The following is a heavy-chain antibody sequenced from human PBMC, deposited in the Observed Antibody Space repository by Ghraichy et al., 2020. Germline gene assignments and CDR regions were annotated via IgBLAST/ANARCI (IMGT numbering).Heavy chain of an antibody. Sequence: GWINPNSGGTNYAQKFQGWVTMTRDTSISTAYMELSRLRSDDTAVYYCARGVRDYYYGMDVWGQGTT. V-gene: IGHV1-2*04. J-gene: IGHJ6*02. CDR2: INPNSGGT. CDR3: ARGVRDYYYGMDV.